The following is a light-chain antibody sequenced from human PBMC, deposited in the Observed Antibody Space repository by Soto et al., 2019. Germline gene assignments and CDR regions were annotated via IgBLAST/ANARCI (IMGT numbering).Light chain of an antibody. CDR3: QQYNNWLWT. V-gene: IGKV3-15*01. J-gene: IGKJ1*01. Sequence: IVMTQSPATLSVSPGERATLSCRASQNISSNLAWYQQKPGQAPRLLIDGASTRATGIPARFSGSGSGTEFTLTISSLQSEDFAVYYCQQYNNWLWTFGQGTKVEIK. CDR2: GAS. CDR1: QNISSN.